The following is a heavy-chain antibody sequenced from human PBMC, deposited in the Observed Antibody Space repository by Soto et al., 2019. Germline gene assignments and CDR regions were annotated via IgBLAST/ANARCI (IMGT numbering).Heavy chain of an antibody. CDR3: ARASPYSSSWPGYYYYGMDV. J-gene: IGHJ6*02. Sequence: QVQLVESGGGVVQPGRSLRLSCAASGFTFSSYGMHWVRQAPGKGLEWVAVIWYDGSNKYYADSVKGRFTISRDNSKNTLYLQMNSLRAEDPAVYYCARASPYSSSWPGYYYYGMDVWGQGTTVTVSS. CDR1: GFTFSSYG. CDR2: IWYDGSNK. V-gene: IGHV3-33*01. D-gene: IGHD6-13*01.